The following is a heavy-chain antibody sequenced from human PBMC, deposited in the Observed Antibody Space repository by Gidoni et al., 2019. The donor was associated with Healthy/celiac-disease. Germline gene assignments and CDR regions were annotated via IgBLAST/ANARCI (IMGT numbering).Heavy chain of an antibody. V-gene: IGHV1-8*01. Sequence: QVQLVQSGAEVKKPGASVKVSCKASGYTSTSYDINWGRQATGQGLEWMGWMNPNSGNTGYAQKFQGRVTMTRNTSISTAYMELSSLRSEDTAVYYCARGRNSGSSSPKYYYYYYMDVWGKGTTVTVSS. CDR3: ARGRNSGSSSPKYYYYYYMDV. J-gene: IGHJ6*03. CDR2: MNPNSGNT. CDR1: GYTSTSYD. D-gene: IGHD6-6*01.